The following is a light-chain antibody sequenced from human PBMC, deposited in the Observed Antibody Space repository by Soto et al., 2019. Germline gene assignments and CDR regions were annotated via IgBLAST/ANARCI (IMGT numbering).Light chain of an antibody. V-gene: IGKV3-20*01. CDR3: QQSFHTPPIT. CDR1: QSVSSSY. Sequence: EIVLTQSAGTLSLSAGERATLSWRASQSVSSSYLAWYQQKPGQAPRLLIYGASSRATGIPDRFSGSGSGTDFTLTISSLQPDDFATYYCQQSFHTPPITFGQGTRLEIK. J-gene: IGKJ5*01. CDR2: GAS.